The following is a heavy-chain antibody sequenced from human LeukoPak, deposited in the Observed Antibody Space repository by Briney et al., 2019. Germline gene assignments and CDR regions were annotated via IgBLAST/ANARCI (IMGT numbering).Heavy chain of an antibody. D-gene: IGHD3-9*01. CDR2: ISGSGGST. CDR1: GFTFSSYG. Sequence: GGSLRLSCAASGFTFSSYGMSWVRQAPGKGLEWVSAISGSGGSTYYADSVKGRFTISRDNSKNTLYLQMNSLRAEDTAVYYCAKDLGILTGYYLHLFDYWGQGTLVTVSS. CDR3: AKDLGILTGYYLHLFDY. J-gene: IGHJ4*02. V-gene: IGHV3-23*01.